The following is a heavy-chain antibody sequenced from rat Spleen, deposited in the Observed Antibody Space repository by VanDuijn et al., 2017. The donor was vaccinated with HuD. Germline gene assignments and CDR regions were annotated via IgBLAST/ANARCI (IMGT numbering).Heavy chain of an antibody. J-gene: IGHJ3*01. Sequence: QVQLRESGPGLVQPSQTLSLSCTVSGNSLSSNGISWVRQPPGKGLELIAAISGGGRTYYNSFFKSRLSISRDTSKSQVFLKMNSLQTEDTAIYFCTRDLYYDAYYHHNWFAYWGQGTLVTVSS. D-gene: IGHD1-12*03. CDR1: GNSLSSNG. CDR3: TRDLYYDAYYHHNWFAY. V-gene: IGHV2S12*01. CDR2: ISGGGRT.